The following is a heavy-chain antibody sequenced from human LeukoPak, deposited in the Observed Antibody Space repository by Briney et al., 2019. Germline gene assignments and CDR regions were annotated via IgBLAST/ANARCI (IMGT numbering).Heavy chain of an antibody. D-gene: IGHD3-22*01. J-gene: IGHJ3*02. CDR2: ISWNSGSI. V-gene: IGHV3-9*01. CDR1: GFTFDDYA. Sequence: GGSLRLSCAASGFTFDDYAMHWVRHAPGKGLEWVSGISWNSGSIGYADSVKGRFTISRDNAKNSLYLQMNSLRAEDTALYYCAKGPHYYDSSGYDSDAFDIWGQGPMVPVSS. CDR3: AKGPHYYDSSGYDSDAFDI.